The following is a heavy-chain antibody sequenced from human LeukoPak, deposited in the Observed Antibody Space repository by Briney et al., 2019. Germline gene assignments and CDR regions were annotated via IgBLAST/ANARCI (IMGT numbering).Heavy chain of an antibody. Sequence: SETLSLTCTVSGGSISSSSYYWGWIRQPPGKGLEWIGSVSNSGSKHYNPSLKSRVTIFEDTSKNQFSLKLSSVTAADTAVYYCARLRYDILTGCFDYWGQGTLVTVSS. D-gene: IGHD3-9*01. V-gene: IGHV4-39*01. J-gene: IGHJ4*02. CDR1: GGSISSSSYY. CDR2: VSNSGSK. CDR3: ARLRYDILTGCFDY.